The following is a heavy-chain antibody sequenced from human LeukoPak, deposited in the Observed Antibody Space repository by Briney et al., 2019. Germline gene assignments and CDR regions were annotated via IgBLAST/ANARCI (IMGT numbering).Heavy chain of an antibody. J-gene: IGHJ6*02. V-gene: IGHV4-59*01. CDR3: AREAYSGYDWGGYYYYGMDV. CDR1: GGSISSYY. D-gene: IGHD5-12*01. CDR2: IYYSGST. Sequence: SETLSLTCTVSGGSISSYYWSWIRQPPGKGLEWIGYIYYSGSTNYNPSLKSRVTISVDTSKNQFSLKLSSVTAADTAVYYCAREAYSGYDWGGYYYYGMDVWGQGPTVTVSS.